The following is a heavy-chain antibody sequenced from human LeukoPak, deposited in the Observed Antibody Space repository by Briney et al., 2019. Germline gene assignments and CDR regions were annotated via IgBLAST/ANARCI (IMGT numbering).Heavy chain of an antibody. CDR1: GFAFSFFA. CDR3: AKDRAGYNRPIDS. V-gene: IGHV3-23*01. Sequence: PGGSLRLSCEASGFAFSFFAMSWLRQPPGKGLEWVSTINANSGTRSYAASVRGRFTISRDNSKNTLYLQMDSLRAEDAAVYFCAKDRAGYNRPIDSWGRGTLVTVSS. J-gene: IGHJ4*02. CDR2: INANSGTR. D-gene: IGHD6-13*01.